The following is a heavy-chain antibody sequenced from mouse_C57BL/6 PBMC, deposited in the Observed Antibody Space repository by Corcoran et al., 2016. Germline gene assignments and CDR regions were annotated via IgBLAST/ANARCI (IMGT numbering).Heavy chain of an antibody. Sequence: EVQLQQSGPELVKPGASVKISCKASGYTFTDYYMNWVKQSHGKSLEWIGDINPNNGGTSYNQKFKGKATLTVDKSSSTAYMELRSLTSEDSAVYYCANNIWFAYWGQGTLVTVFA. CDR3: ANNIWFAY. J-gene: IGHJ3*01. D-gene: IGHD1-3*01. V-gene: IGHV1-26*01. CDR2: INPNNGGT. CDR1: GYTFTDYY.